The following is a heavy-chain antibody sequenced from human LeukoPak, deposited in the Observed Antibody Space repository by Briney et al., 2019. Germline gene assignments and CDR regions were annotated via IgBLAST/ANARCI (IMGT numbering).Heavy chain of an antibody. J-gene: IGHJ3*01. V-gene: IGHV4-59*01. D-gene: IGHD6-19*01. CDR2: IYYSGST. CDR3: ARGLPGYSGGDDAFGD. Sequence: KTSETLSLTCTVSGGSITGYYGSWIRQPPGKGLEYIGYIYYSGSTNYNPSLKSRLTISLDTSKNQFSLKLTSVTAADTALYYCARGLPGYSGGDDAFGDWAQGTVVIVS. CDR1: GGSITGYY.